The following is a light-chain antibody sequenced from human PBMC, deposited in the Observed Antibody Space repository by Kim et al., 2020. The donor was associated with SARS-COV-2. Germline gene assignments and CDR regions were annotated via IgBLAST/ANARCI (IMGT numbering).Light chain of an antibody. Sequence: QSVVTQPASVSGSPGQSITISCTGTSSDVGGYKYVSWYQQHPGKAPKLMIYDVSKRPSGVSNRFSGSKSGNTASLTISGLQAEDEADYYCSSYTSSSTVFGGGTQLTVL. CDR1: SSDVGGYKY. CDR3: SSYTSSSTV. V-gene: IGLV2-14*01. CDR2: DVS. J-gene: IGLJ3*02.